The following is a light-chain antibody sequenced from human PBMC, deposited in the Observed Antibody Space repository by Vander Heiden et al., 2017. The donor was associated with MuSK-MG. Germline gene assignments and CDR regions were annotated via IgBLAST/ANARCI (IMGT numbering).Light chain of an antibody. CDR3: QQDAGYPFT. CDR1: HDIDNG. CDR2: QAS. J-gene: IGKJ4*01. V-gene: IGKV1-16*01. Sequence: DIQMTQSPSSLSASVGDRVTITCRASHDIDNGVAWFQQKPGKAPKSLISQASNLQKGVPPRFSGSGSGTDFTLTISSLQPEDLATYYCQQDAGYPFTFGGGTKVEIK.